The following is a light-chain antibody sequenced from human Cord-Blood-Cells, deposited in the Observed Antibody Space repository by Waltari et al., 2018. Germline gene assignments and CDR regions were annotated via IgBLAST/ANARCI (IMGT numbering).Light chain of an antibody. CDR1: SSAVGGYNH. Sequence: QSALTQPASVSGSPGQSITISSTGTSSAVGGYNHFSWYQQHPGKAPKLMIYDVSNRPSGVSNRFSGSKSGNTASLTISGLQAEDEADYYCSSYTSSSTLVVFGGGTKLTVL. J-gene: IGLJ2*01. V-gene: IGLV2-14*01. CDR2: DVS. CDR3: SSYTSSSTLVV.